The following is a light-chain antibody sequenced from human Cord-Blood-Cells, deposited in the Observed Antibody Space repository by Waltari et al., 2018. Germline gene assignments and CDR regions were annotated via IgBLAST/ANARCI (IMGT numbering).Light chain of an antibody. Sequence: DIQMIQSPSSLSASVGDRVTITCRASQSISSYLNWYQQKQGNATKLLIYAASSLQSGVPSRFSGSGSGTDFTLTISSLQPEDFATYYCQQSYSTPLFFGQGTKLEIK. CDR1: QSISSY. CDR3: QQSYSTPLF. V-gene: IGKV1-39*01. J-gene: IGKJ2*01. CDR2: AAS.